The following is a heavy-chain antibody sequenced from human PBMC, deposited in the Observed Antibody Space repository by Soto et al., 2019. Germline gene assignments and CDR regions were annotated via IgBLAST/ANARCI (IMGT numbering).Heavy chain of an antibody. CDR1: GFTFRNYA. CDR2: ISYGGSNK. J-gene: IGHJ4*02. CDR3: AREDYNSVYFAY. V-gene: IGHV3-30-3*01. D-gene: IGHD1-1*01. Sequence: GGSLRLSCVASGFTFRNYAMHWVRQAPGKGLEWVAVISYGGSNKYHADSVKGRFTISRDNSKNTLYLQMNSLRADDTAVYCCAREDYNSVYFAYWGQGTLVPVSS.